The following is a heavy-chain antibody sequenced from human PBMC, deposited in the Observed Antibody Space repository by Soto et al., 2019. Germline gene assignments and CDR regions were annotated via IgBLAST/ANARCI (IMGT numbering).Heavy chain of an antibody. CDR2: ISAYNGNT. J-gene: IGHJ6*03. CDR1: GFTLTSYG. Sequence: GASVKVSCKASGFTLTSYGISWVGQAPGQRLEWMGWISAYNGNTNYAQKLQGRVTMTTDTSTSTAYMELRSLRSDDTAVYYCARGPTVTTGFYYYYYMDVWGKGTTVTVSS. CDR3: ARGPTVTTGFYYYYYMDV. V-gene: IGHV1-18*01. D-gene: IGHD4-17*01.